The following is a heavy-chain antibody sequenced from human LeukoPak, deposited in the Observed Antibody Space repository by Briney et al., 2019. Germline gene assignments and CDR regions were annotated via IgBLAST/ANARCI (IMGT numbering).Heavy chain of an antibody. Sequence: PGGSLRLSCAASVCTFGSYTMSWVRQAPGKGLEWILTITTSDGNTYYADSVKGRFTVSRDNSKSTLFLQMNSLRAEDTAVYYCAKDGGLWVSAHWGDSWGRGTLVTVSS. CDR3: AKDGGLWVSAHWGDS. CDR1: VCTFGSYT. CDR2: ITTSDGNT. D-gene: IGHD7-27*01. J-gene: IGHJ4*02. V-gene: IGHV3-23*01.